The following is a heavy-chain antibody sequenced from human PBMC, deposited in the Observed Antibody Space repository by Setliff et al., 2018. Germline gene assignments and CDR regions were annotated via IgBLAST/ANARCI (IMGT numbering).Heavy chain of an antibody. V-gene: IGHV1-69-2*01. Sequence: ASVKVSCKVSGYTFTDYYMHWVQQAPGKGLEWMGLVDPEDGETIYAEKFQGRVTITADTSTDTAYMELSSLRSDDTAVYYCAREEARGYSHGDAFDIWGQGTMVTVSS. J-gene: IGHJ3*02. CDR3: AREEARGYSHGDAFDI. CDR1: GYTFTDYY. CDR2: VDPEDGET. D-gene: IGHD5-18*01.